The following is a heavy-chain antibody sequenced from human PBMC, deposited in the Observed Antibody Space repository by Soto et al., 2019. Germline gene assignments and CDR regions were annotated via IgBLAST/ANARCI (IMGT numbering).Heavy chain of an antibody. CDR2: MSVADGSK. CDR3: AKRANGDCFDY. D-gene: IGHD3-10*01. Sequence: GTLRLSCIASGLNFNNNDTRWVGRARGKGPEWVPGMSVADGSKSYIDSLKGRFSVSRDNAKSTLYLQITNVRVEDTDVYYCAKRANGDCFDYWGHRTLVPV. CDR1: GLNFNNND. V-gene: IGHV3-23*01. J-gene: IGHJ4*01.